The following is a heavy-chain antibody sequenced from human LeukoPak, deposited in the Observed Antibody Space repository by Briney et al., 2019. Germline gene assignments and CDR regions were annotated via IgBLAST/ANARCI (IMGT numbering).Heavy chain of an antibody. CDR2: ISAYNGNT. Sequence: ASVKVSCKASGYTFTSYGISWVRQAPGQGLEWMGWISAYNGNTNYAQKLQGRVTMTTDTSTSTAYMELRSLRSDDTAVYYCAREAQSTYYYDSSGYQSNYFDHWGQGTLVTVSS. D-gene: IGHD3-22*01. CDR3: AREAQSTYYYDSSGYQSNYFDH. J-gene: IGHJ4*02. V-gene: IGHV1-18*01. CDR1: GYTFTSYG.